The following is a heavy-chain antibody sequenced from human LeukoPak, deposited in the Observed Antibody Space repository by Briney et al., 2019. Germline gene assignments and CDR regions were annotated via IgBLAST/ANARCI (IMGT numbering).Heavy chain of an antibody. CDR3: AKITPSGIDY. CDR2: ITDSGGRT. J-gene: IGHJ4*02. V-gene: IGHV3-23*01. CDR1: GSTFSSYA. D-gene: IGHD3-10*01. Sequence: PGGSLRLSCAASGSTFSSYAMRWVRQAPGKGLEWVSSITDSGGRTYYADSVKGRFTISRDNSKNTLYLQMNSLRADDTAVYYCAKITPSGIDYWGQGTLVTVSS.